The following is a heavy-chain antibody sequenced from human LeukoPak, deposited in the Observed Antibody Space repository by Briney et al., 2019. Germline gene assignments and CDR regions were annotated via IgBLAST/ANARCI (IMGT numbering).Heavy chain of an antibody. CDR2: IKQDGSEK. J-gene: IGHJ4*02. V-gene: IGHV3-7*01. Sequence: PEGSLRLSCAASGFTFSSYWMSWVRQAPGKGLEWVANIKQDGSEKYYVDSVKGRFTISRDNAKSSLYLQMNSLRAEDTAVYYCARDGFWGPFDYWGQGTLVTVSS. CDR1: GFTFSSYW. CDR3: ARDGFWGPFDY. D-gene: IGHD3-16*01.